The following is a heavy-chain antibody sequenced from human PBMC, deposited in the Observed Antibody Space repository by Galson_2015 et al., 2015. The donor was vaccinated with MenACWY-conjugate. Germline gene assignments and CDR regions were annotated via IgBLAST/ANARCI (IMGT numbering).Heavy chain of an antibody. J-gene: IGHJ4*02. CDR2: ISNDGTCK. Sequence: SLRLSCAASGFTFSSFALHWVRQAPGKGLEWVGVISNDGTCKYYGDSVKGRFSISRDNSKNTLYLQLDRLRAEDTAVYYCAKSAGITLNCDFDSWGQGTLVTVSS. D-gene: IGHD1-14*01. CDR1: GFTFSSFA. V-gene: IGHV3-30-3*02. CDR3: AKSAGITLNCDFDS.